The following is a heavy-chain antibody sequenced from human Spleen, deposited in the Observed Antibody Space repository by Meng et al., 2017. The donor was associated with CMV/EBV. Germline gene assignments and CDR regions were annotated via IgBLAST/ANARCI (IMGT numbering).Heavy chain of an antibody. CDR3: ARDDRPKTGDRRVYYYYYGMDV. V-gene: IGHV3-7*01. J-gene: IGHJ6*02. D-gene: IGHD7-27*01. CDR1: GFTFSSSW. Sequence: GGSLRLPCAASGFTFSSSWVSWVRQAPGKGLEWVDNIKQDGREKYYVDCVKGRFTISRDNAKNSLYLQMNSLRAEDTAVYYCARDDRPKTGDRRVYYYYYGMDVWGQGTTVTVSS. CDR2: IKQDGREK.